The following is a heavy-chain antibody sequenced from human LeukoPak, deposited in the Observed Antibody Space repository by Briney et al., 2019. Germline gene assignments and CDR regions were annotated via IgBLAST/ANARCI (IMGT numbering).Heavy chain of an antibody. CDR1: GGSISSSNW. J-gene: IGHJ4*02. Sequence: SETLSLTCAVSGGSISSSNWWSWVRQPPGKGLEWIGEMYHSGSTNYNPSLKSRVTISVDKSKNQFSLKLSSVTAADTAVYYCASAYFRGVLDYWGQGTLVTVSS. CDR2: MYHSGST. D-gene: IGHD3-10*01. V-gene: IGHV4-4*02. CDR3: ASAYFRGVLDY.